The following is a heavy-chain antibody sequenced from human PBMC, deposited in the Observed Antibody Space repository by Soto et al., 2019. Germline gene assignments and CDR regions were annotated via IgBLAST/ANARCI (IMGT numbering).Heavy chain of an antibody. V-gene: IGHV4-30-2*05. CDR2: IYHSGST. CDR3: ARERPDGSRLDP. D-gene: IGHD6-13*01. CDR1: GGPTSSYS. J-gene: IGHJ5*02. Sequence: SETLSLTCTVSGGPTSSYSWSWIRQPPGKGLEWIGYIYHSGSTYYNPSLKSRVTISVDTSKNQFSLKLSSVTAADTAVYYCARERPDGSRLDPWGQGTLVTVSS.